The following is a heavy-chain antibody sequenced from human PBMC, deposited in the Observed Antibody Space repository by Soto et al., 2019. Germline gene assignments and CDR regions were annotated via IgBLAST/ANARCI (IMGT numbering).Heavy chain of an antibody. V-gene: IGHV4-34*01. CDR3: ASQRPTVTTFDY. Sequence: QVQLRQWGAGLVKPSETLSLTCAVYGGSFNGYYWNWIRHPPGKGLEWIGEINHSGSTNYNPSLKSRVSISVDTSKNQFSLRLSSVTAADTAVYYCASQRPTVTTFDYWGQGTLVTVSS. J-gene: IGHJ4*02. CDR1: GGSFNGYY. CDR2: INHSGST. D-gene: IGHD4-17*01.